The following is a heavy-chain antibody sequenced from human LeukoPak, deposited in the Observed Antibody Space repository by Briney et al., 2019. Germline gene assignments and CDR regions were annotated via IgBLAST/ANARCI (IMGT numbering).Heavy chain of an antibody. CDR1: GYTFTSYG. J-gene: IGHJ3*02. CDR3: ARDWADIVVVVAATHDNDAFDI. V-gene: IGHV1-18*01. Sequence: GASVKVSCKASGYTFTSYGISWVRPAPGQGLEWMGWISAYNGNTNYAQKLQGRVTMTTDTSTSTAYMELRSLRSDDTAVYYCARDWADIVVVVAATHDNDAFDIWGQGTMVTVSS. D-gene: IGHD2-15*01. CDR2: ISAYNGNT.